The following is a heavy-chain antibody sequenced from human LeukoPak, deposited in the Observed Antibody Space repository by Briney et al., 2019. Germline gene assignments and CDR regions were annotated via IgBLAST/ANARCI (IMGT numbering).Heavy chain of an antibody. CDR1: GFTSSSYW. CDR2: IKQDGSEK. Sequence: GGSLRLSCAASGFTSSSYWMSWVRQAPGKGLEWVANIKQDGSEKYYVDSVKGRFTISRDNAKTSLYLQMNSLRAEDTAVYYCARGFDSSGYYRSPIDYWGQGTLVTVSS. J-gene: IGHJ4*02. V-gene: IGHV3-7*01. CDR3: ARGFDSSGYYRSPIDY. D-gene: IGHD3-22*01.